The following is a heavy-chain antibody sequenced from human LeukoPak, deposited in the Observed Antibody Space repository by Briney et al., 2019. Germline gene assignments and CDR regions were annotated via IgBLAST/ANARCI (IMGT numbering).Heavy chain of an antibody. CDR3: ASLTYYYDSSGYPSPRHDAFDI. J-gene: IGHJ3*02. CDR2: IYPGDSDT. V-gene: IGHV5-51*01. D-gene: IGHD3-22*01. CDR1: GYSFTSDW. Sequence: GESLKISCKGSGYSFTSDWIGWVRRMPGKGLEWMGIIYPGDSDTRYSPSFQGQVTISADKSISTAYLQWSSLKASDTAMYYCASLTYYYDSSGYPSPRHDAFDIWGQGTMVTVSS.